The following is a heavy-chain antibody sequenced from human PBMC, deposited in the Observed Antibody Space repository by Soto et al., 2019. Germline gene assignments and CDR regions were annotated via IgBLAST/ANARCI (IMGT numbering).Heavy chain of an antibody. CDR2: IIPIFGTA. V-gene: IGHV1-69*12. CDR3: ASRRSGPDDDY. J-gene: IGHJ4*02. D-gene: IGHD6-25*01. CDR1: GGTFSSYA. Sequence: QVQLVQSGAEVKKPGSSVKVSCKASGGTFSSYAISWVRQAPGQGLEWMGGIIPIFGTANYAQKFQGRVTITADEATSTAYMELSSLSSEDSAVYCLASRRSGPDDDYWGQGTLVTVSS.